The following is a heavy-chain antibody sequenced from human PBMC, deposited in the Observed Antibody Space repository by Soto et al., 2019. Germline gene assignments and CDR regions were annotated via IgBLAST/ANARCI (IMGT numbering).Heavy chain of an antibody. J-gene: IGHJ4*02. CDR2: IDCSSSYM. CDR1: GFTFSTYS. V-gene: IGHV3-21*01. D-gene: IGHD1-26*01. CDR3: ARGWQERGFDA. Sequence: GGTRRLSCAASGFTFSTYSMNRIRQAPAKGLASLSQIDCSSSYMYYAASLKGQFTISRDNAKNSLYLQMSSLRAEDTSVYYCARGWQERGFDAWGQGILVTVSS.